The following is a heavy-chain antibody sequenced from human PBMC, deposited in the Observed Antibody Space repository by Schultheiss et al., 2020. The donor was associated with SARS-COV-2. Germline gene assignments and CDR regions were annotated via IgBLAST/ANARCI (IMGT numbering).Heavy chain of an antibody. CDR1: GGSISSYY. V-gene: IGHV4-4*07. D-gene: IGHD4-11*01. J-gene: IGHJ4*02. CDR2: IYTSGST. CDR3: ARGETPNDYSNYNY. Sequence: SETLSLTCTVSGGSISSYYWSWIRQPAGKGLEWIGRIYTSGSTNYNPSLKSRVTMSVDTSKNQFSLKLSSVTAADTAVYYCARGETPNDYSNYNYWGQGTLVTVSS.